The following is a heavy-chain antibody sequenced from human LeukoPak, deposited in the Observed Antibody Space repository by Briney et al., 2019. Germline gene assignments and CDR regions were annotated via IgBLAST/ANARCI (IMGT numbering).Heavy chain of an antibody. CDR1: GYTFTGYY. CDR2: INPNNGGS. J-gene: IGHJ4*02. CDR3: ARGRVDTGMVSDY. V-gene: IGHV1-2*02. Sequence: GASVKASCKASGYTFTGYYIHWVRQAPGQGLEWMGWINPNNGGSNYAQKFQGRVTMTRDTSISTAYMDLTSLRSDDTAMYYCARGRVDTGMVSDYWGQGTLVTVSS. D-gene: IGHD5-18*01.